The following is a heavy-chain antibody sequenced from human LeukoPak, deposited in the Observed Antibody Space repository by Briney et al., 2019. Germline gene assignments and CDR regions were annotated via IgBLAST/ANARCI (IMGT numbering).Heavy chain of an antibody. D-gene: IGHD7-27*01. CDR2: INSGGSGT. CDR3: ATSLGPLTEY. CDR1: GFIFSSYW. V-gene: IGHV3-74*01. Sequence: GGSLRLSCAASGFIFSSYWMHWVRQTPGKGLVWVSRINSGGSGTSYAASVEGRFTISRDNAKNTLYLQMNSLRAEDTAVYYCATSLGPLTEYWGQGTLVTVSS. J-gene: IGHJ4*02.